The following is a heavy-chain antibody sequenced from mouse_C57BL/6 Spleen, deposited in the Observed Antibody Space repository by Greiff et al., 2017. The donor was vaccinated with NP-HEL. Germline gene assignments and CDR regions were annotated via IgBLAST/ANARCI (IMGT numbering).Heavy chain of an antibody. CDR3: ARSANWEFAY. CDR1: GYAFTNYL. V-gene: IGHV1-54*01. J-gene: IGHJ3*01. CDR2: INPGSGGT. D-gene: IGHD4-1*01. Sequence: VQLQQSGAELVRPGTSVKVSCKASGYAFTNYLIEWVKQRPGQGLEWIGVINPGSGGTNYNEKFKGKATLTADKSSSTAYMQLSSLTSEDSAVYFCARSANWEFAYWGQGTLVTVSA.